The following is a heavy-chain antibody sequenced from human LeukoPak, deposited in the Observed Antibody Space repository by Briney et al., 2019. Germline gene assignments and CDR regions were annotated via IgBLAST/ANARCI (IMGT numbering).Heavy chain of an antibody. CDR1: GFTFSSYE. J-gene: IGHJ4*02. CDR2: ISSSGSNK. CDR3: AREGGYSSSWYNY. Sequence: GGSLRLSCAASGFTFSSYEMNWVRQAPGKGLEWVSYISSSGSNKYYADSVKGRFTISRDNAKNSLYLQMNSLRAEDTAVYYCAREGGYSSSWYNYWGQGTLVTVSS. V-gene: IGHV3-48*03. D-gene: IGHD6-13*01.